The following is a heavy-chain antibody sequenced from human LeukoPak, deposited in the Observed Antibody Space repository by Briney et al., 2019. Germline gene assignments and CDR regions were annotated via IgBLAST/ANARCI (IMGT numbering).Heavy chain of an antibody. CDR3: ARGHLRQLEWLRASYSFDY. Sequence: SETLSLACAVYGGSFSGYYWSWIRQPPGKGLEWIGEINHSGSTNYNPSLKSRVTISVDTSKNQFSLKLSSVTAADTAVYYCARGHLRQLEWLRASYSFDYWGQGTLVTVSS. CDR1: GGSFSGYY. D-gene: IGHD5-12*01. J-gene: IGHJ4*02. CDR2: INHSGST. V-gene: IGHV4-34*01.